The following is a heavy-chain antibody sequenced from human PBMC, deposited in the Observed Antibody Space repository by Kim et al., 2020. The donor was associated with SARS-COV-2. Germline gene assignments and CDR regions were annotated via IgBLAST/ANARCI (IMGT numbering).Heavy chain of an antibody. J-gene: IGHJ4*02. V-gene: IGHV7-4-1*02. CDR3: ARPYPGSGRVVFDF. CDR2: ISTSTGNP. Sequence: ASVKVSCKASGYTFGNDAMNWVRQAPGQGLEWMGWISTSTGNPTYAQGFIGRFVFSLDTSISTTYLQINSLEVDDTAVYYCARPYPGSGRVVFDFWGQGT. CDR1: GYTFGNDA. D-gene: IGHD3-10*01.